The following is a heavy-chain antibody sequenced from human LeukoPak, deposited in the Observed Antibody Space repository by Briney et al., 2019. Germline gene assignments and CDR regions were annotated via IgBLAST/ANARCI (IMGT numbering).Heavy chain of an antibody. J-gene: IGHJ4*02. V-gene: IGHV3-48*04. CDR2: ISSSGSTI. Sequence: GGSLRLSCAASGFTFSSYGMSWVRQAPGKGLEWVSYISSSGSTIYYADSVKGRFTISRDNAKNSLYLQMNSLRAEDTAVYYCARGRYDSWGDFDYWGQGTLVTVSS. CDR3: ARGRYDSWGDFDY. CDR1: GFTFSSYG. D-gene: IGHD3-22*01.